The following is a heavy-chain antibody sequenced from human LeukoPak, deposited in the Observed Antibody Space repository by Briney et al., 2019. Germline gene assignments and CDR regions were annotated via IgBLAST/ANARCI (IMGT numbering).Heavy chain of an antibody. D-gene: IGHD3-22*01. CDR2: ISGSGGAT. CDR3: AKAQSYYYDTSGYYCYFDY. Sequence: PGGSLRLSCAASGFTFSSDAMSWVRPAPGRGLEWVSGISGSGGATYHADSVKGRFTISRDNAKNTLHLQMNSLRAEDTAIYYCAKAQSYYYDTSGYYCYFDYWGQGTLVTVSS. V-gene: IGHV3-23*01. J-gene: IGHJ4*02. CDR1: GFTFSSDA.